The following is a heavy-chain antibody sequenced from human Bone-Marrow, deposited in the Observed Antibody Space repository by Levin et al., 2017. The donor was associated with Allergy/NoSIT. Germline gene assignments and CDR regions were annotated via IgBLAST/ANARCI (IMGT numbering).Heavy chain of an antibody. V-gene: IGHV4-59*01. Sequence: SQTLSLTCTVSGGPIRNFYWTWIRQPPGKGLEWIGYIYSSGSTNYNPSLESRVSMSVDMSKNHFSLELRSVAAADTAIYYCARDSRYTSAFDLWGQGTMVTVSS. CDR1: GGPIRNFY. D-gene: IGHD2-2*02. J-gene: IGHJ3*01. CDR3: ARDSRYTSAFDL. CDR2: IYSSGST.